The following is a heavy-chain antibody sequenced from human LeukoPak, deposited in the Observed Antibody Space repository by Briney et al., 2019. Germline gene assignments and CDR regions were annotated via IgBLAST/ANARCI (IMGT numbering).Heavy chain of an antibody. CDR1: GFTFSSYG. J-gene: IGHJ4*02. CDR2: IRYDGSNK. D-gene: IGHD3-10*01. V-gene: IGHV3-30*02. Sequence: GGSLRLSCAASGFTFSSYGMHWVRQAPGKGLEWVAFIRYDGSNKYYADSVKGRFTISRDNSKNTLYLQMNSLRAEDTAVYYCVKDPTRRGSYFDYWGQGTLVTVSS. CDR3: VKDPTRRGSYFDY.